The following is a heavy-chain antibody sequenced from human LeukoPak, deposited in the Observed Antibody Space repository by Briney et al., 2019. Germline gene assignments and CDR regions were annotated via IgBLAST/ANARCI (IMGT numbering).Heavy chain of an antibody. J-gene: IGHJ4*02. V-gene: IGHV3-53*01. CDR3: AKDWGPGPYYDILTGYYFDY. Sequence: GGSLRLSCAASGFTVSSNYMSWVRQAPGKGLEWVSVIYSGGSTYYADSVKGRFTISRHNSKNTLYLQMNSLRAEDTAVYYCAKDWGPGPYYDILTGYYFDYWGQGTLVTVPS. CDR2: IYSGGST. D-gene: IGHD3-9*01. CDR1: GFTVSSNY.